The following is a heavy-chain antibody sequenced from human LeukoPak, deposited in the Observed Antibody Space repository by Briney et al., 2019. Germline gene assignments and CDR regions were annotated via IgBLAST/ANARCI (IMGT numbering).Heavy chain of an antibody. V-gene: IGHV1-69*05. CDR1: GGTFSSYA. D-gene: IGHD2-21*02. J-gene: IGHJ4*02. CDR3: ARASYCGGDCYGG. Sequence: SVKVSCKXSGGTFSSYAISWVRQAPGQGLEGMGGIIPIFGTANYAQKFQGRVTITTDESTSTAYLELSSLRSEDTAVYYCARASYCGGDCYGGWGQGTLVTVSS. CDR2: IIPIFGTA.